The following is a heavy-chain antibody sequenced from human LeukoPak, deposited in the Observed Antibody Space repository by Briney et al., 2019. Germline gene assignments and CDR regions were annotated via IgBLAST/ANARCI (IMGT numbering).Heavy chain of an antibody. CDR2: IWYDGSNK. Sequence: GGSLRLSCAASGFTFSSYGMHWVRQAPGKGLEWVAVIWYDGSNKYYADSVKGRFTISRDNSKNTLYLQMNSLRAEDTAVYYCARDQGSGSYSVDYWGQGTLVTVSS. CDR1: GFTFSSYG. J-gene: IGHJ4*02. CDR3: ARDQGSGSYSVDY. V-gene: IGHV3-33*01. D-gene: IGHD3-10*01.